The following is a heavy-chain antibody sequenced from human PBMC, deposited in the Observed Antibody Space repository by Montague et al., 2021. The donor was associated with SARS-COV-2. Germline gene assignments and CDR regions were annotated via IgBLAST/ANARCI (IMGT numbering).Heavy chain of an antibody. CDR1: GGSFSGYY. CDR2: INHCGST. J-gene: IGHJ4*02. Sequence: SETLSLTCAVYGGSFSGYYWSWIRQPPGKGLEWIGEINHCGSTKYNPTLKSRVPISVYMSKNQISLKLSSVTAADTAVYYCARGTKRVFTYYYDSSGYASDYWGQGTLVTVSS. V-gene: IGHV4-34*01. D-gene: IGHD3-22*01. CDR3: ARGTKRVFTYYYDSSGYASDY.